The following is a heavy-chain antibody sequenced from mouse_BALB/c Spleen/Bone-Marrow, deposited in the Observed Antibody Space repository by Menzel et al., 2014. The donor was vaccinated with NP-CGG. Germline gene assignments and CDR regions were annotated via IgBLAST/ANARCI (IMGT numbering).Heavy chain of an antibody. V-gene: IGHV1-18*01. CDR1: GYSFTDYT. J-gene: IGHJ1*01. Sequence: EVKLMESGPELVKPGASMKISCKASGYSFTDYTMNWVRQSHGKNLEWIGLINPYNGGSTYNQKFKGTATLTVDRSSSTAYMELLSLTSDDSAVYYCARDGYGRYFDVWGAGTTVTVSS. CDR2: INPYNGGS. CDR3: ARDGYGRYFDV. D-gene: IGHD2-2*01.